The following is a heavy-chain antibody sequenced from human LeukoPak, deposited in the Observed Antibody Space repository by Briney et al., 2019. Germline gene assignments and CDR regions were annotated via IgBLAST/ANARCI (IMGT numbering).Heavy chain of an antibody. CDR1: GCTFTDYY. J-gene: IGHJ4*02. Sequence: ASVKVSCKASGCTFTDYYIHWVIQAPGKGVEWMGRVDPEDGETKYAEKFQGRVAITADTSTETAYMELRSLRSEDTAMYYCATLPGTNGQRPFDNWGQGTLVTVSS. CDR2: VDPEDGET. V-gene: IGHV1-69-2*01. D-gene: IGHD1-1*01. CDR3: ATLPGTNGQRPFDN.